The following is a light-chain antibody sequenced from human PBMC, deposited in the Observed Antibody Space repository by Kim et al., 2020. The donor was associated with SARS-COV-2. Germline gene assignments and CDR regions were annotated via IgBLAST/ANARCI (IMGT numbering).Light chain of an antibody. Sequence: GDRVTITCRASQTINNWLAWYQQKPGKAPKLLIYKASSLESGVPSRFSGSGSGTEFTLTITSLQPDDFATYYCQQYNNYLRTFGQGTKVDIK. CDR2: KAS. CDR1: QTINNW. CDR3: QQYNNYLRT. V-gene: IGKV1-5*03. J-gene: IGKJ1*01.